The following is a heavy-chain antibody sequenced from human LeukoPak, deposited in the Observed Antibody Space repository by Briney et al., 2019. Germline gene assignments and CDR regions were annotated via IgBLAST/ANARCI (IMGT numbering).Heavy chain of an antibody. CDR2: IYYSGST. CDR1: GGSISSSSYY. D-gene: IGHD3-9*01. CDR3: ARHDDILTVYTPPSNY. J-gene: IGHJ4*02. Sequence: PSETLSLTCTVSGGSISSSSYYWGWIRQPPGKGLEWIGSIYYSGSTYYNPSLKSRVTISVDTSKIQFSLKLSSVTAADTAVYYCARHDDILTVYTPPSNYWGQGTLVTVSS. V-gene: IGHV4-39*01.